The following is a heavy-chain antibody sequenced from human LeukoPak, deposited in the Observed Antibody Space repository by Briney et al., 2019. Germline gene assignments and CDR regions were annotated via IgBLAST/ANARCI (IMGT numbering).Heavy chain of an antibody. CDR1: GFTFSNAW. V-gene: IGHV3-15*01. D-gene: IGHD3-9*01. Sequence: PGGSLRLSCAASGFTFSNAWMSWVRQAPGKGLEWVGRIKSKTDGGTTDYAAPVKGRFTISRDDSKNTLYLQMNSLKTEDTAVYYCTTEQYYDILTGYYYWDYWGQGTLVTVSS. CDR3: TTEQYYDILTGYYYWDY. CDR2: IKSKTDGGTT. J-gene: IGHJ4*02.